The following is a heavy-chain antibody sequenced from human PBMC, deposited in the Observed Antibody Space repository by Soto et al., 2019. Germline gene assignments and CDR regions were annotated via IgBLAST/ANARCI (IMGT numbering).Heavy chain of an antibody. CDR2: INPNGGDT. J-gene: IGHJ4*02. CDR1: AYTFTYYH. CDR3: ALFLYIHGLSCSLDF. D-gene: IGHD5-18*01. Sequence: DSVKVSCKTSAYTFTYYHVNWVRQAPGQGLEWMGIINPNGGDTTYAQKFQGRVTMTRDTSTSTVYMEVSSLRSEDTALYYCALFLYIHGLSCSLDFWCQATLVTVS. V-gene: IGHV1-46*01.